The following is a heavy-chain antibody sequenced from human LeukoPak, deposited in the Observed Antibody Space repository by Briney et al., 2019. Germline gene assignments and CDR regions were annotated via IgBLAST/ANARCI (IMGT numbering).Heavy chain of an antibody. D-gene: IGHD1-1*01. Sequence: ASVKVSCKASGSTFTSYYIDWVRQAPGQGLEWMGVINPSGGSTRYAQKFQGRVTMTGDPSTRTVYMELSSLTSDDTAVYCCARGTTDAYWGQGTPVTVSS. J-gene: IGHJ4*02. CDR1: GSTFTSYY. V-gene: IGHV1-46*01. CDR3: ARGTTDAY. CDR2: INPSGGST.